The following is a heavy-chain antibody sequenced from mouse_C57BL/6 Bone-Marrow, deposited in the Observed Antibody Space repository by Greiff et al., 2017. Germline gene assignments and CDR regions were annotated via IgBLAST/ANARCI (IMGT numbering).Heavy chain of an antibody. CDR2: IYPRSGNT. Sequence: VQLQQSGAELARPGASVKLSCKASGYTFTSYGINWVKQRTGQGLEWIGEIYPRSGNTYYNEKFKGKATLTADKSSSTAYMELRNLKSHDSAVYCCARRGPYYGSSYGYFDVWGTGTTVTVSA. V-gene: IGHV1-81*01. CDR1: GYTFTSYG. J-gene: IGHJ1*03. CDR3: ARRGPYYGSSYGYFDV. D-gene: IGHD1-1*01.